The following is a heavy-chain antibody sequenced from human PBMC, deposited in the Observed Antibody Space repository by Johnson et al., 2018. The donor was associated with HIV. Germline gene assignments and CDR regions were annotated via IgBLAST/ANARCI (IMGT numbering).Heavy chain of an antibody. CDR3: ARDRHSSSFDAFDI. CDR2: IYSGGST. D-gene: IGHD6-6*01. Sequence: MQLVESGGGVVRPGESLRLSCAASGFTFHDNGMIWVRQAPGKGLEWVSVIYSGGSTYQADSVKGRLTISRDNSKNTLYLQMNSLRAEDTAVYYCARDRHSSSFDAFDIWGQGTMVTVSS. J-gene: IGHJ3*02. CDR1: GFTFHDNG. V-gene: IGHV3-66*01.